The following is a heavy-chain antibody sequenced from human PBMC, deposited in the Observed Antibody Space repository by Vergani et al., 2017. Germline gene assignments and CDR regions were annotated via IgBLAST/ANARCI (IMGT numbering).Heavy chain of an antibody. D-gene: IGHD4-11*01. CDR1: GFTFSSYS. V-gene: IGHV3-21*01. J-gene: IGHJ4*02. CDR3: ARRPLHDSDY. Sequence: EVQLVESGGGLVKPGGSLRLSCAASGFTFSSYSMNWVRQAPGKGLEWVSSISSSSSSIYYADSVKGRFTISRDNAKNSLSLQMNSLRAEDTAVYYCARRPLHDSDYGGQGTLVTVAS. CDR2: ISSSSSSI.